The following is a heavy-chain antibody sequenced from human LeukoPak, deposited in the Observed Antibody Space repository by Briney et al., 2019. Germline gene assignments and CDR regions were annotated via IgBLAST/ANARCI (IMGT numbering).Heavy chain of an antibody. D-gene: IGHD2-21*01. CDR3: ARYCGGDCYGMDV. Sequence: GGSLRLSCTASEFTFSSYWMSWVRQAPGKGLEWVANIKQDGSEKDYVDSVKGRFTISRDNAKNSLYLQMNSLRAEDTAVYYCARYCGGDCYGMDVWGQRTTVTVSS. CDR1: EFTFSSYW. J-gene: IGHJ6*02. V-gene: IGHV3-7*01. CDR2: IKQDGSEK.